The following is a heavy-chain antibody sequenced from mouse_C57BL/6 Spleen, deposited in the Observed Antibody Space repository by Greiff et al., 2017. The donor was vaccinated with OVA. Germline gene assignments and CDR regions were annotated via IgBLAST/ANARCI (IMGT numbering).Heavy chain of an antibody. CDR2: INPSNGGT. Sequence: VQLQQPGTELVKPGASVKLSCKASGYTFTSYWMHWVKQRPGQGLEWIGNINPSNGGTNYNEKFKSKATLTVDKSSSTAYMQLSSLTSEDSAVYYCAIITTVVAYYFDYWGQGTTLTVSS. J-gene: IGHJ2*01. V-gene: IGHV1-53*01. CDR3: AIITTVVAYYFDY. CDR1: GYTFTSYW. D-gene: IGHD1-1*01.